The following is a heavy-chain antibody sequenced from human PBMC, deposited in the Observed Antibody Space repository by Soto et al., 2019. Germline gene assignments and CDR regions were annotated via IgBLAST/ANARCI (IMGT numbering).Heavy chain of an antibody. Sequence: GGSLRLSCAASGFTVSSNYMSWVRQAPGKGLEWVSVIYSGGSTYYADSVKGRFTISRDNSKNTLYLQMNSLRAEDTAVYYCASSGRGSFNWFDPWGQGTLVTVSS. CDR1: GFTVSSNY. V-gene: IGHV3-53*01. D-gene: IGHD6-13*01. CDR2: IYSGGST. J-gene: IGHJ5*02. CDR3: ASSGRGSFNWFDP.